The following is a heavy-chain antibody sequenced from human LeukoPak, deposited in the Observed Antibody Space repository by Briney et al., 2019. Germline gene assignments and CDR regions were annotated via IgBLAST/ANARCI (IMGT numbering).Heavy chain of an antibody. CDR3: ARGFGHP. D-gene: IGHD3-10*01. CDR1: GGSISGYY. V-gene: IGHV4-4*07. CDR2: VYTSGTT. J-gene: IGHJ5*02. Sequence: SETLSLTCTVSGGSISGYYWSWFRQPTGKGLEWIGRVYTSGTTNYNPSLKSRVTMSIDTSKNQFSLKLTSVTAADTAVYYCARGFGHPWGQGTLVTVSS.